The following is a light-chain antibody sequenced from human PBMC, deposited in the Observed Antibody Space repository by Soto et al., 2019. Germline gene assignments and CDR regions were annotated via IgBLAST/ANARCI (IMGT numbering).Light chain of an antibody. CDR3: QQYNNWPPVT. CDR1: QSVSSN. Sequence: EKALTQSPVTLSLSPWERATLSCRASQSVSSNLAWYQQRPGQAPRLLIYGASTRATGIPARFSGSGSGTEFTLTISSLQSEDFAVYYCQQYNNWPPVTFGGGTKVDIK. J-gene: IGKJ4*02. V-gene: IGKV3-15*01. CDR2: GAS.